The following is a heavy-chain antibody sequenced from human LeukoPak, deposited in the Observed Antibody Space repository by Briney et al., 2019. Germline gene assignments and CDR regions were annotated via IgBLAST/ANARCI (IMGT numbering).Heavy chain of an antibody. CDR2: ISYDGSDK. J-gene: IGHJ4*02. CDR3: ARSRGVSGYDFAY. V-gene: IGHV3-30-3*01. D-gene: IGHD5-12*01. CDR1: GFTFSSYT. Sequence: GGSLRLSCAASGFTFSSYTMHWVRQAPGKGLEWVALISYDGSDKYYVDSVKGRFTISRDNSKNTLYLQMNSLRVEDTAVYYCARSRGVSGYDFAYWGQGTLVTVSS.